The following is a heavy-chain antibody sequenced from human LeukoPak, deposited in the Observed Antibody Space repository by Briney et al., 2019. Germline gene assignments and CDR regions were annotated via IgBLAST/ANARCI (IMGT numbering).Heavy chain of an antibody. D-gene: IGHD3-10*01. CDR2: INHSGST. Sequence: SETLSLTCAVYGGSFSGYYWSWICQPPGKGLEWIGEINHSGSTNYNPSLKSRVTISVDTSKNQFSLKLSSVTAADTAMYYCATQHGMVRGAREYNWFDPWGQGTLVTVSS. J-gene: IGHJ5*02. CDR1: GGSFSGYY. CDR3: ATQHGMVRGAREYNWFDP. V-gene: IGHV4-34*01.